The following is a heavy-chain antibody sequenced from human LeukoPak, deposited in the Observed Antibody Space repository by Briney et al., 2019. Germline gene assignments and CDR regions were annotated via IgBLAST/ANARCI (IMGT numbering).Heavy chain of an antibody. CDR3: ARGLLTVTTYNWFDP. J-gene: IGHJ5*02. V-gene: IGHV1-46*01. D-gene: IGHD4-17*01. CDR2: INPSGDST. Sequence: ASVKVSCKASGDTFTSYYMHWVRQAPGQGLEWMGIINPSGDSTSSAQTFQGRVTMTRDMSTSTVYMALSSLRTEDTAVYYCARGLLTVTTYNWFDPWGQGTLVTVSS. CDR1: GDTFTSYY.